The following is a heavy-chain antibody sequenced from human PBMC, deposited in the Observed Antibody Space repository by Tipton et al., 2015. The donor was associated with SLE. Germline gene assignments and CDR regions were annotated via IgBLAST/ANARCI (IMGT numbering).Heavy chain of an antibody. CDR2: IGSGGIT. CDR1: GFTFSKFA. D-gene: IGHD2-15*01. J-gene: IGHJ1*01. Sequence: SLRLSCVGSGFTFSKFAFHWVRQSPGKGLEWGSGIGSGGITHYADSVEDRFIISRDNSKNTLYLQMNRLRDEDTALYFCAKDRFGGGQVWGRGTLLTVSS. V-gene: IGHV3-23*01. CDR3: AKDRFGGGQV.